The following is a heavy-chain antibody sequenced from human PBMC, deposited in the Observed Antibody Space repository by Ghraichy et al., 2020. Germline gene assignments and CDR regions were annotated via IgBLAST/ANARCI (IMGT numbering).Heavy chain of an antibody. Sequence: SQTLSLTCTVSGGSISSYYWSWIRQPPAKGLEWFGYIHYSGSTNYNPSLKSRVTISVDMSRNQFSLKLNSVTAADTAVYYCARVKLGIPDYWGQGTLVTVSS. V-gene: IGHV4-59*01. CDR3: ARVKLGIPDY. CDR2: IHYSGST. J-gene: IGHJ4*02. CDR1: GGSISSYY. D-gene: IGHD7-27*01.